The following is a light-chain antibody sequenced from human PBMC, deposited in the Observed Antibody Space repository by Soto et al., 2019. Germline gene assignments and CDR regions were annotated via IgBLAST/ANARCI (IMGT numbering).Light chain of an antibody. J-gene: IGKJ3*01. CDR3: QQLNSYPGT. CDR1: QGISSY. CDR2: AAS. V-gene: IGKV1-9*01. Sequence: IQLTQSPSSLSASVGDIVTITCRASQGISSYLAWYQQKPWKAPKLLIYAASTLQSGVPSRFSGSGSGTDFTLTISSLQPEDFATYYCQQLNSYPGTFGPGTKVDIK.